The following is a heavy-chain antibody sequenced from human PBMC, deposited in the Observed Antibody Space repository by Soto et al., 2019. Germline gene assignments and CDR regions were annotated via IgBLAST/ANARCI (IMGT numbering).Heavy chain of an antibody. V-gene: IGHV4-31*03. Sequence: QVQLQESGPGLVKPSQTLSLTCTVSGGSISSGGYYWSWIRQHPGKGLEWIGYFYYSGSTYYNPSLNSRDTISVDTSKNQFSLKLSAVTAADTAVYYCARGQRGDLDDYWGQGTLVTVSS. D-gene: IGHD4-17*01. CDR3: ARGQRGDLDDY. CDR1: GGSISSGGYY. CDR2: FYYSGST. J-gene: IGHJ4*02.